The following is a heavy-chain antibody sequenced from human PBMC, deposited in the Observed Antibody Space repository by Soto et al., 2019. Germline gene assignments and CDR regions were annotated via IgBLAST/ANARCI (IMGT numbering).Heavy chain of an antibody. CDR2: VYTTGST. J-gene: IGHJ5*02. V-gene: IGHV4-4*07. Sequence: SDRRSVAEGSSINFDGSCIRKTAGKRLEWIGRVYTTGSTNYNPSLKSRVTISVDTSRNQFSLSLRSVTAADTAVYYCARDFIFIFDEFADLRSILAPRGQGTLVPVSS. D-gene: IGHD3-10*01. CDR3: ARDFIFIFDEFADLRSILAP. CDR1: EGSSINFD.